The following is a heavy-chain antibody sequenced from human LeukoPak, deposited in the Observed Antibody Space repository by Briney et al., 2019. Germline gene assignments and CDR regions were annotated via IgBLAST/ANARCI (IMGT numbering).Heavy chain of an antibody. CDR3: ARDLMAPKSDY. Sequence: SVKVSCKASGGTFSSYDISWVRQAPGQGLEWMGGIIPIFGTANYAQKFQGRVTITADKSTSTAYMKLSSLRSEDTAVYYCARDLMAPKSDYWGQGTLVTVSS. D-gene: IGHD5-24*01. V-gene: IGHV1-69*06. J-gene: IGHJ4*02. CDR2: IIPIFGTA. CDR1: GGTFSSYD.